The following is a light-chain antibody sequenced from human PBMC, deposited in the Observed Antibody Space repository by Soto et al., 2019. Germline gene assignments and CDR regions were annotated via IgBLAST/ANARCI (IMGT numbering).Light chain of an antibody. Sequence: EVVLTQSPATLSLSPGESATLSCRASQSVSSYLAWYQQKPGQGPRLLIYDASNRATGVSARFSGSGSGTDFTLTISSLETEDFAVYYCHQRSSWPRGSFGPGTKVEIK. CDR1: QSVSSY. CDR2: DAS. V-gene: IGKV3-11*01. CDR3: HQRSSWPRGS. J-gene: IGKJ1*01.